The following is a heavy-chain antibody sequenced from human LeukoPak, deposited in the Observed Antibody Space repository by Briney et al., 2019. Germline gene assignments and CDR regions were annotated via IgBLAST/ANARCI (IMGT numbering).Heavy chain of an antibody. CDR2: IYYSGST. J-gene: IGHJ6*02. V-gene: IGHV4-61*01. CDR1: GGSVSSGSYY. CDR3: ARDLLRNDYGMDV. Sequence: PSETLSLTCTVSGGSVSSGSYYWSWIRQPPGKGLEWIGYIYYSGSTNYNPSLKSRVTISVDTSKNQFSLKLSSVTAADTAVYYCARDLLRNDYGMDVWGQGTTVTVSS. D-gene: IGHD3-3*01.